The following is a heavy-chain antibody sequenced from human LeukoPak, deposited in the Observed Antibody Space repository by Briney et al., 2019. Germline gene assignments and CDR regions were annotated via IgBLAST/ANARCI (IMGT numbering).Heavy chain of an antibody. V-gene: IGHV3-23*01. D-gene: IGHD3-10*01. CDR2: MCGSAGCT. J-gene: IGHJ5*02. CDR3: ARDRPNYHENNGHYYQRDGDH. Sequence: GGSLRLSCAASGFTFNIYAMSWVRLAPGKGLQWVASMCGSAGCTFYADSVKGRFTISRDNSKDTLYLQMNSLRAEDTAIYYCARDRPNYHENNGHYYQRDGDHWGQGTLVTVSS. CDR1: GFTFNIYA.